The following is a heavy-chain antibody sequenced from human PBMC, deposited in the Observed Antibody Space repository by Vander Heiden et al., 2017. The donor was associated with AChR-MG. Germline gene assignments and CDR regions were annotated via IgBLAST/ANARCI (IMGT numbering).Heavy chain of an antibody. CDR3: TRGTHHGSAVAPFDY. D-gene: IGHD1-1*01. J-gene: IGHJ4*02. V-gene: IGHV1-2*02. Sequence: QVQLVQSGAEVKNPGASMKVSCKASGYPFTDFGYYMHWVRQAPGQGLEWMGWINANSGDTHYAQKFRGRVTMTRDTSIATAYMEMTTLKSDDTAVYYCTRGTHHGSAVAPFDYWGQGTLVTVSS. CDR2: INANSGDT. CDR1: GYPFTDFGYY.